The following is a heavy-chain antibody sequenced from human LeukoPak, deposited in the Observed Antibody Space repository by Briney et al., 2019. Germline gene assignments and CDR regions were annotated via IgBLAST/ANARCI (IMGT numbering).Heavy chain of an antibody. CDR2: IYTSGST. J-gene: IGHJ6*03. V-gene: IGHV4-61*02. Sequence: IPSQTLSLTCTVSGGSISSGSYYWSWIRQPAGKGLEWIGRIYTSGSTNYNPSLKSRVTISVDTSKNQFSLKLSSVTAADTAVYYCARNLYYDFPYMDVWGKGTTVTVSS. D-gene: IGHD3-3*01. CDR3: ARNLYYDFPYMDV. CDR1: GGSISSGSYY.